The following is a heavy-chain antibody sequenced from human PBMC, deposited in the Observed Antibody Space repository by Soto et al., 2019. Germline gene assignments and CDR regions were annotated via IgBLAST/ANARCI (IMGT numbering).Heavy chain of an antibody. CDR2: IYWNDDK. J-gene: IGHJ4*02. CDR1: GFSLSTSGVG. V-gene: IGHV2-5*01. Sequence: QITLKESGPTLVKPTQPLTLTCTFSGFSLSTSGVGGGWIRQPPGQALEWLALIYWNDDKRYSPSLKSKLTITKDTSKNQVVLTMTNMDPVDTATYYCAHSLLRDVAVAGFGDWGQGTLVTVSS. CDR3: AHSLLRDVAVAGFGD. D-gene: IGHD6-19*01.